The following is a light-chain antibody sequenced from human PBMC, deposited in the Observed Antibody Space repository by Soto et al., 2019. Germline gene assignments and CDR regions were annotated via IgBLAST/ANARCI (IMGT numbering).Light chain of an antibody. J-gene: IGKJ4*01. Sequence: EIGLTQSPLTMSLSPGARATLSCRASQGVSSSYLAWYQQKPGQAPRLLIYGASYRATGIPDRFSASASGTDFTLTISRLEPEDFAVYYCQQYGSSPLTFGGGTKVDIK. CDR1: QGVSSSY. CDR3: QQYGSSPLT. CDR2: GAS. V-gene: IGKV3-20*01.